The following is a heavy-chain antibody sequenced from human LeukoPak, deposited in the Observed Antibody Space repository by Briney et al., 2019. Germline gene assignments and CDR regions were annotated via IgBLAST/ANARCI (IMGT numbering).Heavy chain of an antibody. CDR3: ARGPSVPAALPFDY. CDR2: IDYSGST. Sequence: SETLSLTCTVSGGSISSGDYYWSWIRQPPGKGLEWIGYIDYSGSTYFNPSLKSRVTISVDTSKNQFSLKLNSVTAADTAIYYCARGPSVPAALPFDYWGQGTLVTVSS. CDR1: GGSISSGDYY. D-gene: IGHD2-2*01. V-gene: IGHV4-30-4*01. J-gene: IGHJ4*02.